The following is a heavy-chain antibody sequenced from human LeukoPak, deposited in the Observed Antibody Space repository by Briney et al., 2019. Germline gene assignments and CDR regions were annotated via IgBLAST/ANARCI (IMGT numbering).Heavy chain of an antibody. CDR1: GGSFSGYY. V-gene: IGHV4-34*01. D-gene: IGHD1-26*01. Sequence: SETLSLTCAVYGGSFSGYYWSWIRQPPGKGLEWIGEINHSGSTNYNPSLKSRVTISVDTSKNQFSLKLRSVTAADTAVYYCARDSMGASDHWGQGTLVTVSS. CDR3: ARDSMGASDH. J-gene: IGHJ4*02. CDR2: INHSGST.